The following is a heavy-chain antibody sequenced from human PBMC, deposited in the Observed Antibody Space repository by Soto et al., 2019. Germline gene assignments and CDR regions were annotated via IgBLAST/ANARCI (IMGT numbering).Heavy chain of an antibody. D-gene: IGHD2-2*01. CDR1: GGSLTDYW. V-gene: IGHV4-34*01. J-gene: IGHJ6*02. CDR3: ARLQGYCIDTRCSGHYALDV. CDR2: INHIGES. Sequence: SETLSLTSAVYGGSLTDYWWTWIRQTPGKGLEWIGEINHIGESNHNPSLKSRVTISLDTSQNQFSLKLTSVTVADTAVYYCARLQGYCIDTRCSGHYALDVWGQGTTVTSP.